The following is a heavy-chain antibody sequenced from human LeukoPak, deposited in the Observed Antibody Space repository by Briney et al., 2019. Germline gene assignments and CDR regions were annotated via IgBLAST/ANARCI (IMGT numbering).Heavy chain of an antibody. V-gene: IGHV3-11*04. D-gene: IGHD3-22*01. Sequence: PGGSLRLPCASWGFTFSDYYMSWIRQAPGRGLEWGSYISSSGSTIYYADSVKGRFTISRDNHKNSLYMQMNSLRAEDTAVYYCARARYYYDSSGYYYSSEYYQHWGQGTLVTVSS. CDR1: GFTFSDYY. J-gene: IGHJ1*01. CDR2: ISSSGSTI. CDR3: ARARYYYDSSGYYYSSEYYQH.